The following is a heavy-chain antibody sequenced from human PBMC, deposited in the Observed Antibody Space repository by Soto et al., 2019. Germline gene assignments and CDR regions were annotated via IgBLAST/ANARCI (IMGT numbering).Heavy chain of an antibody. CDR2: INPNSGGT. V-gene: IGHV1-2*02. J-gene: IGHJ6*02. Sequence: ASVKVSCKASGYTFTGYYMHWLRQAPGQGLEWMGWINPNSGGTNYAQKFQGRVTMTRDTSISTAYMELSRLRSDDTAVYYCARAMVRGVILLSTYYYGMDVWGQGTTVTVSS. D-gene: IGHD3-10*01. CDR3: ARAMVRGVILLSTYYYGMDV. CDR1: GYTFTGYY.